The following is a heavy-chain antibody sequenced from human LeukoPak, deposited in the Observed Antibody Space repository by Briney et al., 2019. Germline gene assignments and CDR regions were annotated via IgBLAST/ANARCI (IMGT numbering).Heavy chain of an antibody. CDR2: IYPRDGST. V-gene: IGHV1-46*01. CDR3: AKDKAERAWIQKNIDR. Sequence: ASVKVSCKASGYTFTNNYLHWVRQAPGQGLEWMGMIYPRDGSTSYAQNFQGRVTVTRDTSTTTVHMELRGLRSEDTAVYYCAKDKAERAWIQKNIDRWGQGTLVTVSS. J-gene: IGHJ4*02. D-gene: IGHD5-18*01. CDR1: GYTFTNNY.